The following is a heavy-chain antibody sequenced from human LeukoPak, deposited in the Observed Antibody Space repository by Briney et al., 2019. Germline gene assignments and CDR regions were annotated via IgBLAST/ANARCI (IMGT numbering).Heavy chain of an antibody. CDR3: ARASDSSGYYGD. V-gene: IGHV3-7*01. J-gene: IGHJ4*02. CDR2: IKQDGSEK. CDR1: GFSFSRYA. Sequence: GGSLRLSCAASGFSFSRYAMSWVRQAPGKGLEWVANIKQDGSEKYYVDSVKGRFTISRDNAKNSLYLQMNSLRAEDTAVYYCARASDSSGYYGDWGQGTLVTVSS. D-gene: IGHD3-22*01.